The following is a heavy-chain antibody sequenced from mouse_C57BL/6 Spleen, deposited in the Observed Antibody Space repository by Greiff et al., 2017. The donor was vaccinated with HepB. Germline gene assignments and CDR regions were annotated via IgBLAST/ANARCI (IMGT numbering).Heavy chain of an antibody. Sequence: QVQLKQPGAELVRPGSSVKLSCKASGYTFTSYWMHWVKQRPIQGLEWIGNIDPSDSETHYNQKFKDKATLTVDKSSSTAYMQLSSLTSEDSAVYYCAREGGMVTTEFAYWGQGTLVTVSA. J-gene: IGHJ3*01. D-gene: IGHD2-2*01. V-gene: IGHV1-52*01. CDR3: AREGGMVTTEFAY. CDR2: IDPSDSET. CDR1: GYTFTSYW.